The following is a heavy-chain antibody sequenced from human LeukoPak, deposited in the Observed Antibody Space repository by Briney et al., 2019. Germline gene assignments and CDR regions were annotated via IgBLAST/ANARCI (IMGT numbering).Heavy chain of an antibody. D-gene: IGHD4-17*01. Sequence: PGGSLRLSCAASGFTFSSYWMSWVRQAPGKGLEWVANIEEHGNQKYYVDSVKGRFTTSRDNAKTSVYLQTNSLRAEDTALYYCARVGRVTTPRYSDYWGQGTLVTVSS. CDR1: GFTFSSYW. V-gene: IGHV3-7*01. J-gene: IGHJ4*02. CDR2: IEEHGNQK. CDR3: ARVGRVTTPRYSDY.